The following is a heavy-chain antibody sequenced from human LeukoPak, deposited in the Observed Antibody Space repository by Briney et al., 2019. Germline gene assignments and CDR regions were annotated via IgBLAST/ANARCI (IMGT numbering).Heavy chain of an antibody. CDR2: ISSSGSTI. J-gene: IGHJ4*02. D-gene: IGHD3-10*01. Sequence: GGSLRLSCAASGFTFSDYYMSWIRQAPGKGLEWVSYISSSGSTIYYADSVKGRFTISRDNAKNSLYLQMNSLRAEDTAVYHCASTYGSGSSQFDYWGQGTLVTVSS. CDR3: ASTYGSGSSQFDY. V-gene: IGHV3-11*01. CDR1: GFTFSDYY.